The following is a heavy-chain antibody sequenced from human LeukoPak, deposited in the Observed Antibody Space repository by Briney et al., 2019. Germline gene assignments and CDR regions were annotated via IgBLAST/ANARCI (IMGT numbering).Heavy chain of an antibody. J-gene: IGHJ5*02. D-gene: IGHD3-9*01. CDR3: AGDHYDILTGYYAVLTGWFDP. V-gene: IGHV1-18*01. CDR2: ISAYNGNT. CDR1: GYTFTSYG. Sequence: ASVKVSCKASGYTFTSYGIRWVRQAPGQGLERMGWISAYNGNTNYAQKLQGRVTMTTDASTSTAYMELRSLRSDDTAVYYCAGDHYDILTGYYAVLTGWFDPWGQGTLVTVSS.